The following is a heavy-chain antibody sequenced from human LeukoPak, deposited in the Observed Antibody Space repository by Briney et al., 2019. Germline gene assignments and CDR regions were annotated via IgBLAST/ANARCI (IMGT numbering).Heavy chain of an antibody. CDR3: VLGYSSSWYYFDF. V-gene: IGHV3-30*04. D-gene: IGHD6-13*01. CDR2: ISYDGSNK. CDR1: GFTFSSYA. J-gene: IGHJ4*02. Sequence: GGSLRLSCVASGFTFSSYAMHWVRQAPGKGLEWVAVISYDGSNKCYADSVKGRFTISRDNSKNTLYLQMNSLRSEDTAVYYCVLGYSSSWYYFDFWGQGALVTVSS.